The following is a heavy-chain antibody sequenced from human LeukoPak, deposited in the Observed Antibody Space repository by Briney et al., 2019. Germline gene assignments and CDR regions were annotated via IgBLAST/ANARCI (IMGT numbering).Heavy chain of an antibody. CDR2: MYTSGGT. V-gene: IGHV4-61*02. D-gene: IGHD3-10*01. Sequence: SETLSLTCTVSGGSISSGTYYWSWIRQPAGKGLEWIGRMYTSGGTNYNPSLKSRVTISIDSSKNQFALKLKSVTAADTAVYYCARDRERGMVRGILDCWGQGTLVTVSS. CDR1: GGSISSGTYY. J-gene: IGHJ4*02. CDR3: ARDRERGMVRGILDC.